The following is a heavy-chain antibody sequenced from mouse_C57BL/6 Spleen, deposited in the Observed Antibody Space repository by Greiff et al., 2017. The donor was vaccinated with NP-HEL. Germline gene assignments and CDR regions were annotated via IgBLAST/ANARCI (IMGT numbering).Heavy chain of an antibody. CDR2: IWRGGST. J-gene: IGHJ4*01. D-gene: IGHD2-4*01. CDR3: AKGGGFYDYGGNAMDY. CDR1: GFSLTSYG. V-gene: IGHV2-5*01. Sequence: QVQLKESGPGLVQPSQSLSITCTVSGFSLTSYGVHWVRQSPGKGLEWLGLIWRGGSTDYNAAFMSRLSITKDNSKSQVFFKMNSLQADDTAIYYCAKGGGFYDYGGNAMDYWGQGTSVTVSS.